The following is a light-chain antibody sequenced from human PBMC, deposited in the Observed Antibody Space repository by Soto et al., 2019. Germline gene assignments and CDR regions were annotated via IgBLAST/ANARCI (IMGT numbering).Light chain of an antibody. Sequence: TVLTQSPATLSLSPGKGTPLFCRASQSVSSYSAWYQQKPGPAPRLLIYDASNTATGLPARFSGSGSGTDFPLTSSGLAPEDSAVYYCQQRSKCALTFGGGTKVDNK. J-gene: IGKJ4*01. V-gene: IGKV3-11*01. CDR2: DAS. CDR3: QQRSKCALT. CDR1: QSVSSY.